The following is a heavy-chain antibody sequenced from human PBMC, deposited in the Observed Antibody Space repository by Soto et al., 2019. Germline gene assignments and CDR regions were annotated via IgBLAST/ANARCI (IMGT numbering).Heavy chain of an antibody. Sequence: GSLLLSCAASGFICSSYDMSWVRQAPGKGLEWVSTILVDGRTFYVDSVKGRFTISRDSSQNTVYLQMNSLTAGDTALYYCAKATATGGGAFDICGQGTMVTVSS. D-gene: IGHD2-8*02. CDR3: AKATATGGGAFDI. CDR1: GFICSSYD. V-gene: IGHV3-23*01. J-gene: IGHJ3*02. CDR2: ILVDGRT.